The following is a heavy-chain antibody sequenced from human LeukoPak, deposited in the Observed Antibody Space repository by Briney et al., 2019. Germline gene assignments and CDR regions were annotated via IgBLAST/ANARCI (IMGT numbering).Heavy chain of an antibody. J-gene: IGHJ4*02. CDR3: ARSYASGSFDY. CDR1: GGSISSYY. CDR2: VYYSGST. Sequence: SETLSLTCTASGGSISSYYWSWLRQPPGKGLEWIGYVYYSGSTNYNPSLKSRVTISVDTSKNQSSLKLTSVTAADTAVYYCARSYASGSFDYWGQGTLVTVSS. D-gene: IGHD3-10*01. V-gene: IGHV4-59*08.